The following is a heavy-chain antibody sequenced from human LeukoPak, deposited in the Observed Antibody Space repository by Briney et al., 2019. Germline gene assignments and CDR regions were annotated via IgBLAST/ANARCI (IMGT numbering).Heavy chain of an antibody. CDR1: GDSISYYY. J-gene: IGHJ6*03. V-gene: IGHV4-34*01. CDR3: VRGRTDYYYYMDV. Sequence: SETLSLTCTVSGDSISYYYWSWIRQPPGKGVEWIGDISESGSTNYNPSLKSRVTISVDPYKNQFSLKLTSMPAADTAVYFCVRGRTDYYYYMDVWGKGTTVTVSS. CDR2: ISESGST.